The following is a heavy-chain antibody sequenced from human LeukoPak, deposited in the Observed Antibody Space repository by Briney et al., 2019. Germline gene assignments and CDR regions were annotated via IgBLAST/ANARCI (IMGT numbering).Heavy chain of an antibody. Sequence: GASVKVSCKASGGTSSSYAISWVRQAPGQGLEWMGGIIPIFGTANYAQKFQGRVTITTDESTSTAYMELSSLRSEDTAVYYCARGPSIAAAGTGGDYWGQGTLVTVSS. CDR2: IIPIFGTA. V-gene: IGHV1-69*05. CDR3: ARGPSIAAAGTGGDY. D-gene: IGHD6-13*01. CDR1: GGTSSSYA. J-gene: IGHJ4*02.